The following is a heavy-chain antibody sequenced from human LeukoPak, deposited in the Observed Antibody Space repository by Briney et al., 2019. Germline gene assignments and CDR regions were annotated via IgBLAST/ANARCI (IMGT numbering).Heavy chain of an antibody. J-gene: IGHJ4*02. V-gene: IGHV3-21*01. CDR3: ARGESYYYDSSGSLTYYFDY. D-gene: IGHD3-22*01. CDR1: GFTFSSYS. CDR2: ISSSSSYI. Sequence: GGSLRLSCAASGFTFSSYSMNWVRQAPGKGLEWVSSISSSSSYIYYADSVKGRFTISRDNAKNSLYLQMNSLRAEDTAVYYCARGESYYYDSSGSLTYYFDYWGQGTLVTVSS.